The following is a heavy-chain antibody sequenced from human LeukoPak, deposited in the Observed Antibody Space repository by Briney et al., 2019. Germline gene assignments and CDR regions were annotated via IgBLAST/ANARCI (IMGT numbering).Heavy chain of an antibody. CDR1: GFTFSSYG. J-gene: IGHJ4*02. CDR3: AGGYCSNTNCYSIDY. D-gene: IGHD2-2*03. V-gene: IGHV3-33*03. Sequence: PGGSLRLSCTASGFTFSSYGMPWVRQAPGKGLEWLALVWFDGSNKYYADSVKGRFTISRDNSKNTLYLQMNTLRAADTAMYYCAGGYCSNTNCYSIDYWGQGTLVTVSS. CDR2: VWFDGSNK.